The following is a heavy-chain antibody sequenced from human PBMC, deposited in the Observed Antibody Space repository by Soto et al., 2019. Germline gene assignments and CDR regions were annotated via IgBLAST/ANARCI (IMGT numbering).Heavy chain of an antibody. D-gene: IGHD3-10*01. CDR1: GLTFNSYA. J-gene: IGHJ4*01. CDR3: AKGKYSASRNYYNNLYC. Sequence: PGVCLRLSCAASGLTFNSYAMSWVRQAHGKGLEWVSAISAGGDFTYYAGSVKGRLTISRDNSRNTLYIQMSSLRAEDTALYSCAKGKYSASRNYYNNLYCWGQGTVVTVSS. CDR2: ISAGGDFT. V-gene: IGHV3-23*01.